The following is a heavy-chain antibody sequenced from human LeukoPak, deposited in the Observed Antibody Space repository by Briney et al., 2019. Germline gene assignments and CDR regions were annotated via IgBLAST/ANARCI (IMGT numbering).Heavy chain of an antibody. CDR2: ISNSGSII. CDR1: GFTFSDYY. J-gene: IGHJ4*02. D-gene: IGHD3-10*01. V-gene: IGHV3-11*04. CDR3: ARAAKFEFYFDY. Sequence: RGSLRLSCGDSGFTFSDYYINWIHQSPGNGLEWLSYISNSGSIIYYADSVKGRFTISRDNAKNSLYLQMNSLRAEDTAVYYCARAAKFEFYFDYWGQGTLVTVSS.